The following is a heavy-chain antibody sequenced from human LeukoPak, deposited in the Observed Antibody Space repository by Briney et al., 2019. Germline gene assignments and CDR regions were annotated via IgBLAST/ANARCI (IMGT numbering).Heavy chain of an antibody. Sequence: GGSLRLSCEVSGFTFSDYSMSWVRQAPGKGLEWISYISLSSSFIYYADSVKGRFTISRDNSKNTLYLQMNSLRAEDTAVYYCARGPSGYHNTGGQGTLVTVSS. CDR1: GFTFSDYS. CDR3: ARGPSGYHNT. J-gene: IGHJ4*02. CDR2: ISLSSSFI. D-gene: IGHD5-12*01. V-gene: IGHV3-48*01.